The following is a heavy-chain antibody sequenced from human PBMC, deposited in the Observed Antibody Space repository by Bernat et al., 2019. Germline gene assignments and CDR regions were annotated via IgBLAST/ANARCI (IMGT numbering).Heavy chain of an antibody. CDR2: ISYDGSNK. CDR3: AGEESAASPPFLDY. V-gene: IGHV3-30*14. CDR1: GFTFSSYA. J-gene: IGHJ4*02. Sequence: QVQLVESGGGVVQPGRSLRLSCAASGFTFSSYAMHWVRQAPGKGLEWVAYISYDGSNKYYAASVKGRFTISRDNTKNTPYLQMNSRRAEDTAVYYCAGEESAASPPFLDYWGKGTLVTVSS. D-gene: IGHD6-25*01.